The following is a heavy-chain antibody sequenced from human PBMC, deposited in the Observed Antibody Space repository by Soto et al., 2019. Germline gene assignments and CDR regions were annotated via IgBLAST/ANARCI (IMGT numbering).Heavy chain of an antibody. CDR1: GGSISSYY. D-gene: IGHD3-9*01. V-gene: IGHV4-59*01. CDR3: ARVEYDILTGYYGLFDY. CDR2: IYYSGST. Sequence: SETLSLTCTVSGGSISSYYWSWIRQPPGKGLEWIGYIYYSGSTNYNPSLKSRVTISVDTSKNQFSLKLSSVTAADTAVYYCARVEYDILTGYYGLFDYWGQGTLVTVSS. J-gene: IGHJ4*02.